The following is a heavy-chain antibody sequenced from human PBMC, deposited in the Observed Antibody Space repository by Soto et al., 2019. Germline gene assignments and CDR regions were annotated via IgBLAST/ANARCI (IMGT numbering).Heavy chain of an antibody. D-gene: IGHD3-3*01. CDR2: ITHGGST. J-gene: IGHJ4*02. Sequence: SETLSLTCAVYSGSFSGYYYSWIRQTPGGGLEWIGEITHGGSTTYSPSLKSRVTMSLDTSKNQFSLNMTSVSAADTAVYYCARGRLFLTTSAVAITYFDYWGQGTLLTVS. CDR3: ARGRLFLTTSAVAITYFDY. CDR1: SGSFSGYY. V-gene: IGHV4-34*01.